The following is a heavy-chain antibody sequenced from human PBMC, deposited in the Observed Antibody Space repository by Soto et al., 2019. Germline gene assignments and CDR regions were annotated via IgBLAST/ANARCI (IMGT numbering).Heavy chain of an antibody. D-gene: IGHD3-3*01. CDR2: IYTSGST. CDR1: GGSISSYY. V-gene: IGHV4-4*07. CDR3: ARDVRWSGRPNAYYFDY. J-gene: IGHJ4*02. Sequence: QVQLQESGPGLVKPSETLSLTCTVSGGSISSYYWSWIRQPAGKGLEWIGRIYTSGSTNYNPSLKSRVTMSVDTSKNQFSLKLSSVTAADTAVYYCARDVRWSGRPNAYYFDYWGQGTLVTVSS.